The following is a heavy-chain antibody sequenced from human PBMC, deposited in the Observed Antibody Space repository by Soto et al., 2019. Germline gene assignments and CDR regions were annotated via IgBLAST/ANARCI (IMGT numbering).Heavy chain of an antibody. CDR2: IYWDDDK. Sequence: SGPTLVNPTQTLTLTCTFSGFSLSTSGVGVGWIRQPPGKALEWLALIYWDDDKRYSPSLKSRLTITTDTSKNQVVLTMTNMDPVDTATYYCAHSILDILTGYYAYEPGPHFDYWGQGTLVTVSS. CDR3: AHSILDILTGYYAYEPGPHFDY. CDR1: GFSLSTSGVG. V-gene: IGHV2-5*02. J-gene: IGHJ4*02. D-gene: IGHD3-9*01.